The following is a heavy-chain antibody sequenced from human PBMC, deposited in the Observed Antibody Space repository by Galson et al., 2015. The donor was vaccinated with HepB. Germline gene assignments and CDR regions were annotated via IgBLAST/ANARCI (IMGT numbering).Heavy chain of an antibody. J-gene: IGHJ4*02. V-gene: IGHV3-7*01. CDR1: GFSFSTYW. D-gene: IGHD6-13*01. CDR3: ARDRAAINSWYTGYFFDS. Sequence: SLRLSCAASGFSFSTYWMSWVRQAPEKGLEWVANIRHDGSDISYVDSVKGRFTIPRDNAYNSLYLQMNSLRAEDTAVYYCARDRAAINSWYTGYFFDSWGQGTLVTVSS. CDR2: IRHDGSDI.